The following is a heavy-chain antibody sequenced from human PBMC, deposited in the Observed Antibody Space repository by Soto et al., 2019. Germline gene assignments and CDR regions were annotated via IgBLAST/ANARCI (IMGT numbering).Heavy chain of an antibody. J-gene: IGHJ4*02. Sequence: GGSLRLSCAASGFTFSSYGMHWVRQAPGKGLEGVAVISYDGRNKYYADSVKGRFTISRDNSKNTLYLQMNSLRAEDTAVYYCAKDALELLWFGNGGAEIDYWGQGTLVTVSS. V-gene: IGHV3-30*18. CDR2: ISYDGRNK. CDR3: AKDALELLWFGNGGAEIDY. D-gene: IGHD3-10*01. CDR1: GFTFSSYG.